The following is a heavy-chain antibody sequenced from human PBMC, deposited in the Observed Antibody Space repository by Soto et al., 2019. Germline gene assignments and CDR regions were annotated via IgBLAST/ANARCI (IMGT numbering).Heavy chain of an antibody. V-gene: IGHV4-59*12. CDR2: IYYSGST. CDR3: ARVKGLVIANDAFDI. Sequence: PSETLSLTCTVSGGSISSYYWSWIRQPPGKGLEWIGYIYYSGSTYYNPSLKSRVTISVDTSKNQFSLKLSSVTAADTAVYYCARVKGLVIANDAFDIWGQGTMVTVSS. CDR1: GGSISSYY. D-gene: IGHD2-21*01. J-gene: IGHJ3*02.